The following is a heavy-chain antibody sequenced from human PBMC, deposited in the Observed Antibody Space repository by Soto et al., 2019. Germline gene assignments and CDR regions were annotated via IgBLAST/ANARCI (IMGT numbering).Heavy chain of an antibody. J-gene: IGHJ3*02. D-gene: IGHD2-2*01. CDR3: ARTYCSSTSCRHPDDAFDI. Sequence: ASVKGSCKASGYTFTSYAMHWVRQAPGQRLDWMGWINAGNGNTKYSQKFQGRVTITRDTSASTAYMELSSLRSEDTAVYYCARTYCSSTSCRHPDDAFDIWGQGTMVTVSS. V-gene: IGHV1-3*01. CDR2: INAGNGNT. CDR1: GYTFTSYA.